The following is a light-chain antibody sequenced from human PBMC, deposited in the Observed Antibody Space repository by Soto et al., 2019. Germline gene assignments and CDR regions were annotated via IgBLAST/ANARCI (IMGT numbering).Light chain of an antibody. CDR3: QQYKQWPVA. J-gene: IGKJ4*01. CDR2: GAS. V-gene: IGKV3-20*01. Sequence: EIVLTQSPGTLSLSPGERATLSCRASQSVSSSYLAWYQQKPGQAPRLLIYGASNRATGIPDRFSGSGSATQFTLTISSLQPEDFGFYYCQQYKQWPVAFGGGTKVDIK. CDR1: QSVSSSY.